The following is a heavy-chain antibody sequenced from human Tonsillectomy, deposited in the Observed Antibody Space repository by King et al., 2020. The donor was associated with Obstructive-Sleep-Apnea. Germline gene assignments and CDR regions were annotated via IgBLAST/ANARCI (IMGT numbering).Heavy chain of an antibody. CDR3: ARCWATSGTYHQYYYAMDV. V-gene: IGHV4-4*07. D-gene: IGHD3-10*01. CDR1: GVSISDYY. J-gene: IGHJ6*02. CDR2: IDSSGTT. Sequence: QLQESGPGLVKSSETLSLTCTVSGVSISDYYWGWVRQAAGKGLEWIGRIDSSGTTYYNPSLKTRVTMSVDTSSSHFSLNLISVTAADTAVYYCARCWATSGTYHQYYYAMDVWGQGTTVTVSS.